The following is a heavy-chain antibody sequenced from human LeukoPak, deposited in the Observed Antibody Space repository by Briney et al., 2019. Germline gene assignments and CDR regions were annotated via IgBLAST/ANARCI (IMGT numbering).Heavy chain of an antibody. CDR3: ARGHDYGGNSFLLAYYYYMDV. V-gene: IGHV1-69*06. CDR1: GGTFSSYA. D-gene: IGHD4-23*01. Sequence: SVKVSCKASGGTFSSYAISWVRQAPGQGLEWMGGIIPIFGTANYAQKFQGRVTITADKSTSTAYMELSSLRSEDTAVYYCARGHDYGGNSFLLAYYYYMDVWGKGTTVTVSS. CDR2: IIPIFGTA. J-gene: IGHJ6*03.